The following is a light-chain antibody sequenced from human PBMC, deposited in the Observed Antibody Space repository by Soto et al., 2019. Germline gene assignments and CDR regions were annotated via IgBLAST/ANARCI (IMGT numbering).Light chain of an antibody. CDR2: GAS. V-gene: IGKV3-20*01. J-gene: IGKJ5*01. Sequence: EIVLTQSPGTLSLSPGERATLSCRASQSVSSSYLAWYQQKPGQAPRLLIYGASSRATGIPDRFSGSGSGTDFTFTISRLEPEDFAVYYCQEYGSSPPITFGQGTRVEIK. CDR3: QEYGSSPPIT. CDR1: QSVSSSY.